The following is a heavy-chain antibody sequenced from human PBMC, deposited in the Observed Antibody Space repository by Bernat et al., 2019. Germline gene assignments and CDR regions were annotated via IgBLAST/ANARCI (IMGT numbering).Heavy chain of an antibody. CDR3: TRDWSGWPFEY. CDR1: GFTISDHY. V-gene: IGHV3-72*01. CDR2: SRTKANSYTT. D-gene: IGHD3-3*01. J-gene: IGHJ4*02. Sequence: EVQLVESGGGLVQPGGSLRLSCAASGFTISDHYMDWVRQAPGKGLEWVGRSRTKANSYTTEYAASVKGRFTISRDDSKNSLYLQVSSLKTEDSAVYYCTRDWSGWPFEYWGQGTPVTVSS.